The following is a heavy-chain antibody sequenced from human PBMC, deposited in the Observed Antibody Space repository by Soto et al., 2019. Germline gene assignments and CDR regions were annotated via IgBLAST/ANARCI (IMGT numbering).Heavy chain of an antibody. V-gene: IGHV1-18*04. D-gene: IGHD6-19*01. Sequence: SVEVSYRGSRYMLTNHPFNWVRQAPGQGLEWMGWINTYNQNTIYAQKFQGRVTMTTDTSTSTYYLELASLRSDDNAVYYCGIESSGSGWSFDFWGQGSLVTVYS. CDR3: GIESSGSGWSFDF. CDR2: INTYNQNT. CDR1: RYMLTNHP. J-gene: IGHJ4*02.